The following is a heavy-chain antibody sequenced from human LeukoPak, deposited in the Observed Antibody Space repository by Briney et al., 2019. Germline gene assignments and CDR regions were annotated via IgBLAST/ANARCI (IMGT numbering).Heavy chain of an antibody. Sequence: GGSLRLSCAASGFIFSDYYMNWIRQAPGKGLEWISYISSSGSPIYFADFVKGRFTVSRDNTKNSLYLQMNGLRAEDTAVYYCVRGGFNGYDSNAFHIWGQGTMVTVSS. CDR3: VRGGFNGYDSNAFHI. CDR1: GFIFSDYY. J-gene: IGHJ3*02. D-gene: IGHD5-12*01. V-gene: IGHV3-11*04. CDR2: ISSSGSPI.